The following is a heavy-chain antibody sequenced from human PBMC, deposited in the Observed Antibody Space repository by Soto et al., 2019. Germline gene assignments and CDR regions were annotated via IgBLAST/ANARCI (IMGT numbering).Heavy chain of an antibody. CDR3: AKKCRGSCPFDY. J-gene: IGHJ4*02. V-gene: IGHV3-23*01. CDR1: GFTFSTNYG. D-gene: IGHD1-26*01. CDR2: ISGSGDGI. Sequence: EVQLLESGGALVQPGGSPRLSCVGSGFTFSTNYGLAWVRQARGKGLEWVSSISGSGDGIAYADYVKGRLTISTDSSKNTLYLQMNNLRADDTAVYFCAKKCRGSCPFDYWGQGTLVTVSS.